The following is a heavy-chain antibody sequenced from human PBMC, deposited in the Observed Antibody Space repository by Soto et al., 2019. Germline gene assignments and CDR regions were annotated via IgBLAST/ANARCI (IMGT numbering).Heavy chain of an antibody. D-gene: IGHD1-26*01. CDR1: GYTFTSYG. CDR3: ARGGSHYEDVIHGAFDI. V-gene: IGHV1-18*01. CDR2: ISAYNGNT. J-gene: IGHJ3*02. Sequence: QVQLVQSGAEVKKPGASVKVSCKASGYTFTSYGISWVRQAPGQGLEWMGWISAYNGNTNYPQKLQGRVTMTTDTAXSXTYMELRSLRSDDTAVHYCARGGSHYEDVIHGAFDIWGQGPMVTVSS.